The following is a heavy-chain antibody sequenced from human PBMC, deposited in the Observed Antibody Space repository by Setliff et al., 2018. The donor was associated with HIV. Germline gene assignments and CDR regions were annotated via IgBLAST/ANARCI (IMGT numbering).Heavy chain of an antibody. J-gene: IGHJ4*02. D-gene: IGHD3-22*01. V-gene: IGHV4-61*02. CDR3: ARLRITMIMMLNYFDY. CDR1: GGSISSGSYY. Sequence: SETLSLTCTVSGGSISSGSYYWSWIRQPAGKGLEWTGRIYNSGSTNYNPSLKRRVTISVDTSKNQFSLRLTSVTAADTAVYFCARLRITMIMMLNYFDYWGQGTLVTVSS. CDR2: IYNSGST.